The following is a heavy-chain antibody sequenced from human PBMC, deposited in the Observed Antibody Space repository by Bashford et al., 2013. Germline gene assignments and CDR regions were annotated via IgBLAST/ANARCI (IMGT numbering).Heavy chain of an antibody. J-gene: IGHJ4*02. CDR1: GFTFSSYG. CDR2: ISYDGSNK. Sequence: GGSLRLSCAASGFTFSSYGMHWVRQAPGKGLEWVAVISYDGSNKYYADSVKGRFTISRDNSKNTLYLQMNSLRAEDTAVYYCAKDPASLGWPISMDYWGQGTLVTVSS. CDR3: AKDPASLGWPISMDY. D-gene: IGHD6-19*01. V-gene: IGHV3-30*18.